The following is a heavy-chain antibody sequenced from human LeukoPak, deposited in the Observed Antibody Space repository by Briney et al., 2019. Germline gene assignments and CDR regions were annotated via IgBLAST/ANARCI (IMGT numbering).Heavy chain of an antibody. V-gene: IGHV3-7*01. Sequence: GGSLRLSCAASGFTFSSYCMSWVRQAPGKGLEWVSNIKQDGSEKYYVDSVKGRFTISRDNAKNSLYLQMNSLRAEDTAVYYCAVQSNPTCYFDYWGQGTLVTVSS. CDR2: IKQDGSEK. CDR1: GFTFSSYC. D-gene: IGHD4-11*01. J-gene: IGHJ4*02. CDR3: AVQSNPTCYFDY.